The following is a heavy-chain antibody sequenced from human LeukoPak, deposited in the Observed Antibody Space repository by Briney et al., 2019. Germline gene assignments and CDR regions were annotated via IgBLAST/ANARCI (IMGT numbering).Heavy chain of an antibody. CDR2: IYYSGST. Sequence: PSETLSLTCTVSGGSISSSSYYWGWIRQPPGKGLEWIGSIYYSGSTYYNPSLKSRVTISVDTSKNQFSLKLSSVTAADTAVYYCARHPPYYDFWSGKPRGAWFDPWGQGTLVTVSS. D-gene: IGHD3-3*01. J-gene: IGHJ5*02. CDR1: GGSISSSSYY. CDR3: ARHPPYYDFWSGKPRGAWFDP. V-gene: IGHV4-39*01.